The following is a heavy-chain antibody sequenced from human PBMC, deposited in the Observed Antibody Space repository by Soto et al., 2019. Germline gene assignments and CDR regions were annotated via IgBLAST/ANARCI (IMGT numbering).Heavy chain of an antibody. CDR1: GGTFSGHA. D-gene: IGHD5-12*01. V-gene: IGHV1-69*06. J-gene: IGHJ4*02. Sequence: QVQLVQSGAEVKKPGSSVKVSCEASGGTFSGHAISWVRQAPGQGPEWMGGLIPLFGTTQHAQNFQDRLTITADKSTRPAYMELTSLPFQDTAIYYCARGSSWGYGFDSLGQGTLVTLSS. CDR3: ARGSSWGYGFDS. CDR2: LIPLFGTT.